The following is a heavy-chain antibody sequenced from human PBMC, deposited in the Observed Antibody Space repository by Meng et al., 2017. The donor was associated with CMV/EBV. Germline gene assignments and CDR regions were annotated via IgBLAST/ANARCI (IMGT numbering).Heavy chain of an antibody. CDR2: IWYDGSNK. J-gene: IGHJ4*02. Sequence: GGSLRLSCAASGFRFSYYGMHWVRQAPGKGLEWVAVIWYDGSNKYYADSVKGRFTISRDNSKNTLYLQMNSLRAEDTAVYYCAKVAYGGNSPHEDFDYWGQGTLVTVSS. CDR3: AKVAYGGNSPHEDFDY. D-gene: IGHD4-23*01. V-gene: IGHV3-33*06. CDR1: GFRFSYYG.